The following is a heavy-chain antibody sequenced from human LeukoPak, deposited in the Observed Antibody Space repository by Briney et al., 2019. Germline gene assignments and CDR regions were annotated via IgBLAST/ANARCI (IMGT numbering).Heavy chain of an antibody. D-gene: IGHD2-15*01. Sequence: GGSLRLSCAASGFTFSSYSMNWVRQAPGKGLEWVSSISSSSSYMYYADSVKGRFTISRDNAKNSLYLQMNSLRAEDTAVYYCARGGRVGYCSGGSCYDYYYGMDVWGQGTTVTVSS. V-gene: IGHV3-21*01. CDR1: GFTFSSYS. CDR3: ARGGRVGYCSGGSCYDYYYGMDV. J-gene: IGHJ6*02. CDR2: ISSSSSYM.